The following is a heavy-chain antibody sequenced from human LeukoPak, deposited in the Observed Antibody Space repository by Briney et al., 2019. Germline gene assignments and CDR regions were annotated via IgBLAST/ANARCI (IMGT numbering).Heavy chain of an antibody. Sequence: PGGSLRLSCAASGFTFSSYGMHWVRQAPGKGLEWVAVISYDGSNKYYADSVKGRFTISRDNSKNTLYLQMNSLRAEDTAVYYCHLGPYDSSLDYWGQGTLVTVSS. CDR1: GFTFSSYG. CDR2: ISYDGSNK. V-gene: IGHV3-30*03. CDR3: HLGPYDSSLDY. D-gene: IGHD3-22*01. J-gene: IGHJ4*02.